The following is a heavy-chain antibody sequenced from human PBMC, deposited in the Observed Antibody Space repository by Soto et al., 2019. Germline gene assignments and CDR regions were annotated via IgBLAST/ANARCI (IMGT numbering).Heavy chain of an antibody. D-gene: IGHD6-19*01. CDR1: GFTFSNAW. CDR2: IKSKTDGGTT. J-gene: IGHJ4*02. CDR3: TTDRQWLDPSPLDY. V-gene: IGHV3-15*07. Sequence: GGSLRLSCAASGFTFSNAWMNWVRQAPGKGLEWVGRIKSKTDGGTTDYAAPVKGRFTISRDDSKNTLYLQMNSLKTEDTAVYYCTTDRQWLDPSPLDYWGQGTLVTVSS.